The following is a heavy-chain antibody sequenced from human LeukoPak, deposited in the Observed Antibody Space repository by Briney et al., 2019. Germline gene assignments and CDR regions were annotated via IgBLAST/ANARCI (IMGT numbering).Heavy chain of an antibody. V-gene: IGHV3-30*04. Sequence: GESLRLSCAASGFTFSSYAMHWVRQAPGKGLEWVAVISYDGSNKYYADSVKGRFTISRDNSKNTLYLQMNSLRAEDTAVYYCARDLTRIQLWSYYFDYWGQGTLVTVSS. CDR3: ARDLTRIQLWSYYFDY. CDR2: ISYDGSNK. D-gene: IGHD5-18*01. CDR1: GFTFSSYA. J-gene: IGHJ4*02.